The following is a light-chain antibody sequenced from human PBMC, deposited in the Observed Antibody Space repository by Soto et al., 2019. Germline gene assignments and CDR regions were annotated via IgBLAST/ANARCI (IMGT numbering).Light chain of an antibody. V-gene: IGKV1-27*01. CDR3: QGYGSAPRT. J-gene: IGKJ1*01. CDR1: QGISNY. CDR2: AAS. Sequence: DIPMTQSPSSLSASVGDRVTITCRASQGISNYLAWYQQKPGKVPKLLISAASTLQSGVPSRFSGSGSGTAVTLPISSLQPEDVATYYYQGYGSAPRTFGQGTKVEI.